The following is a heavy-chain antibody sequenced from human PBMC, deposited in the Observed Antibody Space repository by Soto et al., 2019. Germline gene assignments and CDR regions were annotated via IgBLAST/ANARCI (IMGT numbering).Heavy chain of an antibody. V-gene: IGHV3-33*01. D-gene: IGHD2-15*01. Sequence: GGSLRLSCAASGFTFSSYGMHWVRQAPGKGLEWVAVIWYDGSNKYYADSVKGRFTISRDNSKNTLYLQMNSLRAEDTAVYYCARDSDIVVVVAAPYGMDVWGQGTTVTVSS. CDR2: IWYDGSNK. J-gene: IGHJ6*02. CDR3: ARDSDIVVVVAAPYGMDV. CDR1: GFTFSSYG.